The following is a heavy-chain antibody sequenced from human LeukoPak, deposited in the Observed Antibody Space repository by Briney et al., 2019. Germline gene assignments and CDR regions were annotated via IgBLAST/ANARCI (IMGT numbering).Heavy chain of an antibody. Sequence: GGSLRLSCAASGFTFSSYSMNWVRQAPGRGLEGVSSISSSSSYIYYADSVKGRFTIYRDNPKNSLYLQMNSLRAEDTAVYYCASAPGIAVAGTDYYMDVWGKGTTVTISS. D-gene: IGHD6-19*01. CDR1: GFTFSSYS. J-gene: IGHJ6*03. V-gene: IGHV3-21*01. CDR3: ASAPGIAVAGTDYYMDV. CDR2: ISSSSSYI.